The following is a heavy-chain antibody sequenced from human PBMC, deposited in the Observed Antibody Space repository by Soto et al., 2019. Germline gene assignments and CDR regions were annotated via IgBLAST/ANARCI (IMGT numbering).Heavy chain of an antibody. V-gene: IGHV4-59*01. CDR3: AAQGYCSGGSCFLIFDY. D-gene: IGHD2-15*01. Sequence: SETLSLTCTVSGGSISSYYWSWIRQPPGKGLEWIGYIYYSGSTNYNPSLKSRVTISVDTSKNQFSLKLSSVAAADTAVYYCAAQGYCSGGSCFLIFDYCGQGTLVTVS. CDR1: GGSISSYY. J-gene: IGHJ4*02. CDR2: IYYSGST.